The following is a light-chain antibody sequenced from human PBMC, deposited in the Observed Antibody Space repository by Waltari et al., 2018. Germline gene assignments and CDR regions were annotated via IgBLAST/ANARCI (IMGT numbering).Light chain of an antibody. J-gene: IGLJ2*01. CDR1: SSDVGGYNY. V-gene: IGLV2-11*01. CDR3: CSYGGNYRGV. CDR2: DVT. Sequence: QSALTQPRSVSGSPGQSVTISCTGTSSDVGGYNYVSWYQHHPGKAPKLMIYDVTKRPSGVPDRFSGSKSGNTSSLTSSGLQAEDEADYYCCSYGGNYRGVFGGGTKLTVL.